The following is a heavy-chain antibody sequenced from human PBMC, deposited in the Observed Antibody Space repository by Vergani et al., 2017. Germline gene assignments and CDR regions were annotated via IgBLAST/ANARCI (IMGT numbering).Heavy chain of an antibody. Sequence: QVQLVESGGGLVKPGGSLRLSCAASGFTFSDHYMSWVRQAPGKGLEWISYMSSGDFIYYADSVKGRFTVSRDNTKNTLYLQMNSLRAEDTAVYYCARETDTGSSVSYNYYAMDVWGQGTTVSVSS. CDR1: GFTFSDHY. CDR3: ARETDTGSSVSYNYYAMDV. V-gene: IGHV3-11*04. CDR2: MSSGDFI. J-gene: IGHJ6*02. D-gene: IGHD3-9*01.